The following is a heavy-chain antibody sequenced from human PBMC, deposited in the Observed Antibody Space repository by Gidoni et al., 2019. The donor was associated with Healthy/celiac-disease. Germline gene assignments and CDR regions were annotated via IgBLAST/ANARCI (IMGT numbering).Heavy chain of an antibody. CDR3: ARDLGYYYGSGSYFGYMDV. D-gene: IGHD3-10*01. J-gene: IGHJ6*03. CDR1: GFPFSSYW. Sequence: EVQLVESGGGLVQPGGSLRLSCAASGFPFSSYWMRLVRQAPGKGLEWVANRKQDGSEKYYVDSVKGRVTISRDNAKNSLYLKMNSLRAEDTAVYYCARDLGYYYGSGSYFGYMDVWGKGTTVTVSS. CDR2: RKQDGSEK. V-gene: IGHV3-7*03.